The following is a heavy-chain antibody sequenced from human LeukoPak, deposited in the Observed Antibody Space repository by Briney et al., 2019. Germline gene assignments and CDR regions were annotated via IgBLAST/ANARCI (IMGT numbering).Heavy chain of an antibody. J-gene: IGHJ4*02. V-gene: IGHV3-66*01. D-gene: IGHD2-21*02. CDR2: IYSGGST. CDR3: ARDVVVTAKHPYYFDY. Sequence: PGGSLRLSCAASGFTFSSHGMNWVRQAPGKGLEWVSVIYSGGSTYYADSVKGRFTISRDNSKNTLYLQMNSLRAEDTAVYYCARDVVVTAKHPYYFDYWGQGTLVTVSS. CDR1: GFTFSSHG.